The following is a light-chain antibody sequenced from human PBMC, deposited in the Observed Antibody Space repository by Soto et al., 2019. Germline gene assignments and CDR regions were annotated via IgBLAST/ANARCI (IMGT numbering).Light chain of an antibody. V-gene: IGLV1-44*01. CDR1: SSNIAINT. CDR2: NNN. J-gene: IGLJ3*02. CDR3: AAWDDSLNVV. Sequence: QSVLTQPPSVSATPGQRVTISCSGSSSNIAINTVNWYQQLPGAAPKLLIYNNNQRPPGVPDRFSGSKSGTSASLAISGLQSEDEGDYHCAAWDDSLNVVFGGGTKLTVL.